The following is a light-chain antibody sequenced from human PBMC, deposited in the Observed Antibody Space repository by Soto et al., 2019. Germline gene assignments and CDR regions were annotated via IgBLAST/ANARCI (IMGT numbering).Light chain of an antibody. CDR3: QQYDSLPYT. CDR2: DAS. CDR1: RVITTS. Sequence: DRITITCQASRVITTSLSWFQQRPGKAPRLLIFDASYLEAGVPSRFSGSGSGTDFSFTISSLQPEDIATYYCQQYDSLPYTFGQGTKLEIK. V-gene: IGKV1-33*01. J-gene: IGKJ2*01.